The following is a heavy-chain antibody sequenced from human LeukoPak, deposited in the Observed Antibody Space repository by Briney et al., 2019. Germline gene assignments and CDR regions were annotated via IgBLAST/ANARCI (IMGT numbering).Heavy chain of an antibody. CDR1: GFTFSSYW. CDR3: ARGVSGTGPDI. J-gene: IGHJ3*02. Sequence: PGGSLRLSCAASGFTFSSYWMHWVRHAPGKGLVWVSRIKTGGSSTDYADSVKGRFTISRDNAKNTMYLQMNSLRAEDTAVYYCARGVSGTGPDIWGLGTMVTVSS. V-gene: IGHV3-74*01. CDR2: IKTGGSST. D-gene: IGHD5/OR15-5a*01.